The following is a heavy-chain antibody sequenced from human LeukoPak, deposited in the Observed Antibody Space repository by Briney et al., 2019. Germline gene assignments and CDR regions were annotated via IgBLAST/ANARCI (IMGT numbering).Heavy chain of an antibody. Sequence: PSETLSLTCSVSGGSINNYYWSWIRQPPGKRLEWIGYIYTSGSTNYNPSLKSRVTISVDTSKNQFSLKLSSVTAADTAVYYCARGTPEYGSGSYLFYYYYYMDVWGKGTTVTVSS. CDR1: GGSINNYY. J-gene: IGHJ6*03. CDR3: ARGTPEYGSGSYLFYYYYYMDV. D-gene: IGHD3-10*01. CDR2: IYTSGST. V-gene: IGHV4-4*09.